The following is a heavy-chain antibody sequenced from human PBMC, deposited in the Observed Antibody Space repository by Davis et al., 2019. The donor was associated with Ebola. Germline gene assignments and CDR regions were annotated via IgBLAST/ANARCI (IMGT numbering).Heavy chain of an antibody. J-gene: IGHJ5*02. CDR1: GGSVSSGSYY. D-gene: IGHD3-16*01. V-gene: IGHV4-61*01. CDR2: IYYSGST. Sequence: MPSETLSLTCTVSGGSVSSGSYYWSWIRQPPGKGLEWIGYIYYSGSTNYNPSLKGRVTISVDTSKNQFSLKLSSVTAADTAVYYCARGGMTRWFDPWGQGTLVTVSS. CDR3: ARGGMTRWFDP.